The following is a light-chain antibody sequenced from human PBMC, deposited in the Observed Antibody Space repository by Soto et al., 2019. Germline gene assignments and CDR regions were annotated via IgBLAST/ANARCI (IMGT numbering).Light chain of an antibody. J-gene: IGLJ1*01. V-gene: IGLV2-14*03. CDR2: DVS. CDR1: SSDIGGHNY. CDR3: SSYTSSSTLEV. Sequence: SALTQPASVSGSPGQSITIPCTGTSSDIGGHNYVSWYQQHPGKAPKLMIYDVSNRPSGVSNRFSGSKSGNTASLTISGLQAEDEADYYCSSYTSSSTLEVFGTGTKLTVL.